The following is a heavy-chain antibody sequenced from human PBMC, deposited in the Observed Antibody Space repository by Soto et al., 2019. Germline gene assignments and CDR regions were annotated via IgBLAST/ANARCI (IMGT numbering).Heavy chain of an antibody. CDR1: GGTFSSYA. V-gene: IGHV1-69*01. D-gene: IGHD2-15*01. CDR2: IIPIFGTA. CDR3: ASSEQYCSGGSCYRYYYGMDV. J-gene: IGHJ6*02. Sequence: QVQLVQSGAEVKKPGSSVKVSCKASGGTFSSYAISWVRQAPGQGLEWMGGIIPIFGTANYAQKFQGRVTITADESTSTAYIELSSLRSEDTAVYYCASSEQYCSGGSCYRYYYGMDVWGQGTTVTVSS.